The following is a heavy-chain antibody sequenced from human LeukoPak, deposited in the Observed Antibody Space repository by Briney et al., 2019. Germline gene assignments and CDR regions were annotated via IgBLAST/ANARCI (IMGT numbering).Heavy chain of an antibody. Sequence: GGSLRLSCAASGFTFDDYAMHWVRQAPGKGPEWVSGISWNSGSIGYADSVKGRFTISRDNAKNSLYLQMNSLRAEDTALYYCAKDSSSWLDYWGQGTLVTVSS. CDR1: GFTFDDYA. V-gene: IGHV3-9*01. CDR3: AKDSSSWLDY. CDR2: ISWNSGSI. J-gene: IGHJ4*02. D-gene: IGHD6-13*01.